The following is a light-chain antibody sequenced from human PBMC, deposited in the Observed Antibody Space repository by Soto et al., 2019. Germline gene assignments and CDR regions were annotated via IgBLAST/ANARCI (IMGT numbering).Light chain of an antibody. J-gene: IGKJ4*01. CDR1: QSVSNSH. CDR3: HQYDRPPL. V-gene: IGKV3-20*01. CDR2: GAS. Sequence: EIVLTQSPGTLSLSPGERATLSCRASQSVSNSHLAWYQQKPGQAPRLLIYGASSRATGISDRFSGSGSGTNITLSSSKPEHEDVALYHWHQYDRPPLFGGGTKVEI.